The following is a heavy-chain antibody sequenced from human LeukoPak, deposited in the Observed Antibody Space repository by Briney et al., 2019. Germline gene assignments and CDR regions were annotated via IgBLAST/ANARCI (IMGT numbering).Heavy chain of an antibody. CDR3: AREGLSRSWYGGIYYYGMDV. D-gene: IGHD6-13*01. CDR2: IWYDGSNK. Sequence: GGSLRLSCAASGFTFSSYGMHWVRQAPGKGLEWVACIWYDGSNKYYADSVKGRFTISRDNSKNTLYLQMNSLRAEDTAVYYCAREGLSRSWYGGIYYYGMDVWGQGTTVTVSS. V-gene: IGHV3-33*01. J-gene: IGHJ6*02. CDR1: GFTFSSYG.